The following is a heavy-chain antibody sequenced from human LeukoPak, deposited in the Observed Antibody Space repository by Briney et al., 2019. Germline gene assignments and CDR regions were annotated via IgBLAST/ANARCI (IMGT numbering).Heavy chain of an antibody. CDR3: ASMSSGWYDAFDI. V-gene: IGHV1-8*02. J-gene: IGHJ3*02. Sequence: VASVKVSCKASGYTFSNFDLNWVRQATGQGLEWVGYMNPKSGYTGYAQKFQGRVTMTRNTSISTAYMELSSLRSEDTAVYYCASMSSGWYDAFDIWGQGTMVTVSS. D-gene: IGHD6-19*01. CDR2: MNPKSGYT. CDR1: GYTFSNFD.